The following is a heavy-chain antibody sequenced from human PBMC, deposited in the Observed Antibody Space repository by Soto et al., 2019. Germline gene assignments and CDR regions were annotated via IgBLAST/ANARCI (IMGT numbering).Heavy chain of an antibody. CDR2: ISVSGGST. V-gene: IGHV3-23*01. J-gene: IGHJ6*02. CDR3: AKLTKYSSSGHRNYYYYYGMDL. CDR1: AFPFSTYA. Sequence: QLLESGGGLVQPGGSLRLSCAASAFPFSTYAMSWVRRAPGKGLEWVSIISVSGGSTYSADSVKGRFTISRDNSKNTRYLQMDSLRADDTAVYYCAKLTKYSSSGHRNYYYYYGMDLWGQGTTVTVS. D-gene: IGHD2-2*01.